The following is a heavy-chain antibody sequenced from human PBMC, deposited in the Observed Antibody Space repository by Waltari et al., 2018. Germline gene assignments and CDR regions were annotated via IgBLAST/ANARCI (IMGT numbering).Heavy chain of an antibody. CDR1: GGSISSGSYY. D-gene: IGHD1-26*01. CDR3: ARESGSLID. CDR2: IYTSGST. J-gene: IGHJ4*02. V-gene: IGHV4-61*02. Sequence: QVQLQESGPGLVKPSQTLSLTCTVSGGSISSGSYYWSWIRQPAGKGLEWIGRIYTSGSTNYNPSLKSRVTISVDTSKNQFSLKRSSVTAADTAVYYCARESGSLIDWGQGTLVTVSS.